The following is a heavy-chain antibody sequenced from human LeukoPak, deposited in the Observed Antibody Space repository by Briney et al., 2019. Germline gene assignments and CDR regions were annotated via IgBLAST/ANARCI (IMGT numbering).Heavy chain of an antibody. CDR2: LYSDGNT. CDR1: GFTVITND. J-gene: IGHJ4*02. D-gene: IGHD5-24*01. Sequence: GGSLRLSCAASGFTVITNDMTWVRQAPGKGLEWVSVLYSDGNTKYADSVQGRFTISRDNSKNTLYLEMNSLSPDDTAVYYCARDEGLKVATITLQNWGQGTLVTVSS. CDR3: ARDEGLKVATITLQN. V-gene: IGHV3-53*01.